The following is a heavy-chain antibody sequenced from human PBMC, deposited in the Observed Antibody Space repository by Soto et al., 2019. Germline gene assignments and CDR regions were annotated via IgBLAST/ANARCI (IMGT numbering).Heavy chain of an antibody. J-gene: IGHJ4*02. Sequence: QLQLQESGPGLVKPSETLSLTCTVSGGSISSSSYYWGWIRQPPGKGLEWIGSIYYSGSTYYNPSLRRRVTISVDTSKNQFSLKLSSVTAADTAVYYCARLPTMVRGAGFDYWGQGTLVTVSS. CDR1: GGSISSSSYY. V-gene: IGHV4-39*01. CDR3: ARLPTMVRGAGFDY. D-gene: IGHD3-10*01. CDR2: IYYSGST.